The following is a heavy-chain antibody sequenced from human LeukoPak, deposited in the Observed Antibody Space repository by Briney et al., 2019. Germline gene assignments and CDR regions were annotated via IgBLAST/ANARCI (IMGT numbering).Heavy chain of an antibody. CDR1: EFTFSSYG. CDR2: ISYDGSKK. D-gene: IGHD1-14*01. J-gene: IGHJ4*02. Sequence: GGSLRLSCAGSEFTFSSYGMHWVRQAPGKGLEWVALISYDGSKKDYADSVKGRFTISRDNSKKTLYLQMNSLRPKHTVVYYCARPHWRDSNPFFDYWGQGTLVTVSS. V-gene: IGHV3-30*03. CDR3: ARPHWRDSNPFFDY.